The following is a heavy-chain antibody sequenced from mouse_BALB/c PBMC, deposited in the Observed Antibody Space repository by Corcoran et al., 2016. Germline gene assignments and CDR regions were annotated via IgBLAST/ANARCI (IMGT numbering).Heavy chain of an antibody. D-gene: IGHD2-14*01. V-gene: IGHV1S136*01. J-gene: IGHJ3*01. CDR1: GYTFTSYV. CDR2: IQTDNDCT. Sequence: EVQLQQSGPKLVKPGASVKMSCKASGYTFTSYVMHWVKQKPGQGLEWIGYIQTDNDCTKYNEKFKGKATLASDKSSSTAYMELSSLTSEDSAVYYCARKDRYGWFAYWGQGTLVTVSA. CDR3: ARKDRYGWFAY.